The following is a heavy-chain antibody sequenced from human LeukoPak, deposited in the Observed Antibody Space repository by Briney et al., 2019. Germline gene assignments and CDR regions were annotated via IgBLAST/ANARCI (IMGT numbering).Heavy chain of an antibody. D-gene: IGHD3-10*01. CDR1: GGSISSSNW. J-gene: IGHJ4*02. V-gene: IGHV4-4*02. Sequence: SGTLSLTCAVSGGSISSSNWWSWVRQPPGKGLEWIGEIYHSGSTNYNPSLKSRVTISVDKSKNQFSLRLSSVTAADTAVYYCARRGKYYYGSGSYWAHGNYYFDYWGQGTLVTVSS. CDR3: ARRGKYYYGSGSYWAHGNYYFDY. CDR2: IYHSGST.